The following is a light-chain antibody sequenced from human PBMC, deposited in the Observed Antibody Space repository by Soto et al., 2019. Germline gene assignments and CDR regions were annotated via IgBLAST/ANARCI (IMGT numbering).Light chain of an antibody. CDR3: QQRSNWPSIT. Sequence: EIVLTQSPATLSLSPGERATLSCRASQSVSSYLAWYQQKPGQAPRLLIYDASTRSTGIPARFSGSGSGTDFTLTISSLEREDFAVYYCQQRSNWPSITFGQGTRLEIK. J-gene: IGKJ5*01. V-gene: IGKV3-11*01. CDR2: DAS. CDR1: QSVSSY.